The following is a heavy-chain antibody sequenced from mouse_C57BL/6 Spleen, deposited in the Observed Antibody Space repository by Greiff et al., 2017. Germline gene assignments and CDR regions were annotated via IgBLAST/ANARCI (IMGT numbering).Heavy chain of an antibody. J-gene: IGHJ2*01. Sequence: QVQLQQSGTELVKPGASVKLSCKASGYTFTSYWMHWVKQRPGQGLEWIGNINPSNGGTNYNEKFKSKATLTVDKSSSTAYMQLSSRTSEDSAVYYCARSGDYYGSSYSFDYWGQGTTLTVSS. D-gene: IGHD1-1*01. CDR2: INPSNGGT. CDR3: ARSGDYYGSSYSFDY. CDR1: GYTFTSYW. V-gene: IGHV1-53*01.